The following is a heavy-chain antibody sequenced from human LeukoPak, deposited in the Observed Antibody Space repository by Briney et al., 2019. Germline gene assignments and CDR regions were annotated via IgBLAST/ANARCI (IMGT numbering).Heavy chain of an antibody. Sequence: GRSLRLSCAASGFTFSSYAMHWVRQAPGKGLEWVAVISYDGSNKYYADSVKGRFTISRDNSKNTLYLQMNSLRAEDTAVYYCARDRGLTGYYYYFDHWGQGTLVTVSS. CDR2: ISYDGSNK. V-gene: IGHV3-30*04. CDR1: GFTFSSYA. D-gene: IGHD3-9*01. J-gene: IGHJ4*02. CDR3: ARDRGLTGYYYYFDH.